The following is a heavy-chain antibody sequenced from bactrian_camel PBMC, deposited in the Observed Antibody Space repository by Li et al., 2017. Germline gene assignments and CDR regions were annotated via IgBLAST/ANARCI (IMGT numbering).Heavy chain of an antibody. D-gene: IGHD1*01. J-gene: IGHJ4*01. V-gene: IGHV3S1*01. Sequence: VQLVESGGGSVQSGGSLRLSCAASGYAYSSYCMGWFRQAPGKGREGVAAIDRDGITNYAGSVKGRFTISRDDAKNTLALQIDSLKSEDTALYYCVTDPKYGGPGLGYKYWGQGTQVTVS. CDR1: GYAYSSYC. CDR2: IDRDGIT. CDR3: VTDPKYGGPGLGYKY.